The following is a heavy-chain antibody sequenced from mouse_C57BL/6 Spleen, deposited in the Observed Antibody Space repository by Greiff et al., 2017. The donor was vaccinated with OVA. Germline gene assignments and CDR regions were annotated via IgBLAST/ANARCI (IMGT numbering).Heavy chain of an antibody. CDR1: GFNIKDYY. CDR3: ARGSLNYYGSSSFAY. D-gene: IGHD1-1*01. Sequence: VQLKESGAELVKPGASVKLSCTASGFNIKDYYMHWVKQRTEQGLEWIGRIDPEDGETKYAPKFQGKATITADTSSNTAYLQLSSLTSEDTAVYYCARGSLNYYGSSSFAYWGQGTLVTVSA. CDR2: IDPEDGET. J-gene: IGHJ3*01. V-gene: IGHV14-2*01.